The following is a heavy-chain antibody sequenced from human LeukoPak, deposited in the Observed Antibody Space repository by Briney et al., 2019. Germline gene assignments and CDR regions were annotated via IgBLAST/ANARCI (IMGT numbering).Heavy chain of an antibody. CDR3: VRDNYGVDY. V-gene: IGHV3-74*03. J-gene: IGHJ4*02. CDR1: GFTFSRYW. D-gene: IGHD3-10*01. Sequence: GGSLRLSCAASGFTFSRYWMQWVRQAPGQGLVWLSHINSDGSSTTYADSVRGRFTTSRDNAKNTLYLQMNSLRAEDTAVYYCVRDNYGVDYWGRGTRVTVSS. CDR2: INSDGSST.